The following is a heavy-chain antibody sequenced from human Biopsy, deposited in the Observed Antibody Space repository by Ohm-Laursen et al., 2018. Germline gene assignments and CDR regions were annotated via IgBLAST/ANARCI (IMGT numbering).Heavy chain of an antibody. Sequence: EASVKVSCKASGYTFTAFSVHWLRQAPGQGLEWMGWINPKSGDTGYPQNFQGRVSMTRDTSISTAYMDLSRLRSDDTAVYYCARGRRHCSGTCSRWYFDLWGRGTLVTVSS. CDR1: GYTFTAFS. D-gene: IGHD2-2*01. J-gene: IGHJ2*01. CDR3: ARGRRHCSGTCSRWYFDL. CDR2: INPKSGDT. V-gene: IGHV1-2*02.